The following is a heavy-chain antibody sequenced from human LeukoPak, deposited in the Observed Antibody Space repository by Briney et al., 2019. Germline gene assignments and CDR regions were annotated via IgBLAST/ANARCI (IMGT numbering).Heavy chain of an antibody. J-gene: IGHJ4*02. CDR2: IRYDGSNK. Sequence: GGSLRLSCAASGFTFSSYGMHWVRQAPGKGLEWVAFIRYDGSNKYYADSVKGRFTISRDNSKNTLYLQMNSLRAEDTAVYYCAKIGIGYCSGGRCYPFDYWGQGTLVTVSS. V-gene: IGHV3-30*02. D-gene: IGHD2-15*01. CDR1: GFTFSSYG. CDR3: AKIGIGYCSGGRCYPFDY.